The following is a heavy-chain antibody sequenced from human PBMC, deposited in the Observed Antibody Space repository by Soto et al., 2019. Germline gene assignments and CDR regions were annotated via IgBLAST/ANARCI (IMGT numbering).Heavy chain of an antibody. V-gene: IGHV3-33*01. CDR2: IWYDGSNK. CDR3: AREHTEYQLLPQYYFDY. D-gene: IGHD2-2*01. Sequence: QVQLVESGGGVVQPGRSLRLSCAASGFTFSSYGMHWVRQAPGKGLEWVAVIWYDGSNKYYADSVKGRFTISRDNSKNTLYLQMNSLRAEDTAVYYCAREHTEYQLLPQYYFDYWGQGTLVTVSS. CDR1: GFTFSSYG. J-gene: IGHJ4*02.